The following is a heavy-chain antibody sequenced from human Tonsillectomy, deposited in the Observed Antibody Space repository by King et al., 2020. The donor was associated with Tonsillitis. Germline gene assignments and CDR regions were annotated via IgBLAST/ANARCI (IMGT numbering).Heavy chain of an antibody. Sequence: QLQESGPGLVKPSETLSLTCTVSGGSISSSSYFWGWIRQPPGKGLEWIGSIFYSGSTYYNPSLKSRVTISVDTSKNQFSLRLSSVTAADTAVYYCARPNSGNDLGDSFDHWGQGTLVTVSS. J-gene: IGHJ5*02. CDR2: IFYSGST. V-gene: IGHV4-39*01. CDR1: GGSISSSSYF. D-gene: IGHD5-12*01. CDR3: ARPNSGNDLGDSFDH.